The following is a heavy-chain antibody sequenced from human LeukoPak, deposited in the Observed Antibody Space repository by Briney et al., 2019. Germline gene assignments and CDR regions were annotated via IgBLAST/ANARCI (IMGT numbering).Heavy chain of an antibody. CDR3: ASSTRPTMVRGVTPMWYYYYGMDV. Sequence: SVKVSCTASGVTFSSYAISWVRQAPGQGLEWMGGIIPIFGTANYAQKFQGRVTITADESTSTAYMELSSLRSEDTAVYYCASSTRPTMVRGVTPMWYYYYGMDVWGKGTTVTVSS. V-gene: IGHV1-69*13. CDR2: IIPIFGTA. D-gene: IGHD3-10*01. J-gene: IGHJ6*04. CDR1: GVTFSSYA.